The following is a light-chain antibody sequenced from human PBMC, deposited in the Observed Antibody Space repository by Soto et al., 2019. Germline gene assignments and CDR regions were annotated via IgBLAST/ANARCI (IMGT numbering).Light chain of an antibody. J-gene: IGKJ1*01. Sequence: DIQMTQSPSTLSASVGDSVTITCRASQSISTWLAWYQQKPGKAPKLLIYKASNLESGVPSRFSGSGSGTEFTLTISSLQPDDVATYYCQQFYAYSSTFGPGTKVAVK. V-gene: IGKV1-5*03. CDR2: KAS. CDR3: QQFYAYSST. CDR1: QSISTW.